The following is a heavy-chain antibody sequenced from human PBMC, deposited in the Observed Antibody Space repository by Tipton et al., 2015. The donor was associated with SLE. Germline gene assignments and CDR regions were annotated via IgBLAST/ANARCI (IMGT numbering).Heavy chain of an antibody. D-gene: IGHD6-13*01. Sequence: TLSLTCTVSGGSISSYYWSWIRQPPGKGLEWIGYIYYSGSTNYNPSLKSRVTISVDTSKNQFSLKLSSVTAADTAVYYCARESSSWTRGYFDYWGQGTLVTVSS. CDR2: IYYSGST. CDR3: ARESSSWTRGYFDY. J-gene: IGHJ4*02. CDR1: GGSISSYY. V-gene: IGHV4-59*01.